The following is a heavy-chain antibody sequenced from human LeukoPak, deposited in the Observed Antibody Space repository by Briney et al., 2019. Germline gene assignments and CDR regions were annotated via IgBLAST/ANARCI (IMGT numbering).Heavy chain of an antibody. D-gene: IGHD1-26*01. J-gene: IGHJ4*02. Sequence: PGGSLRLSCAASGFTFSSYGMHWVRQAPGKGLERVAFIRYDGSNKYYADSVKGRFTISRDNSKNTLYLQMNSLRAEDTAVYYCAKDSATDIVGAIAYWGQGTLVTVSS. CDR3: AKDSATDIVGAIAY. V-gene: IGHV3-30*02. CDR2: IRYDGSNK. CDR1: GFTFSSYG.